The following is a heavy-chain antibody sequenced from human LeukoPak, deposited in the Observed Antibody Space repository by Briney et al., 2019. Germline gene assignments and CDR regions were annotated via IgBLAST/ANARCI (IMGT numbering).Heavy chain of an antibody. Sequence: PSETLSLTCAVYGGSFSGYYWSWIRQPPGKGLEWIGEISTNYNPSLKSRVTISVDTSKNQFSLKLSSVTAADTAVYYCARGRGDFWSGYYHYYYYYYMDVWGKGTTVTVSS. J-gene: IGHJ6*03. CDR2: IST. V-gene: IGHV4-34*01. D-gene: IGHD3-3*01. CDR1: GGSFSGYY. CDR3: ARGRGDFWSGYYHYYYYYYMDV.